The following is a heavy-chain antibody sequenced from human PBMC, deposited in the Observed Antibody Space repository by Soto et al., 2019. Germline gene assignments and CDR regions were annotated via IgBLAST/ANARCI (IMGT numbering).Heavy chain of an antibody. Sequence: PGESLKISCKGSGYSFTSYWIGWVRRMPGKGLEWMGIIYPGDSDTRYSPSFQGQVTISADKSISTAYLQWSSLKASDTAMYYCARREVTYYYGSGSYYFDYWGQGTLVTVSS. V-gene: IGHV5-51*01. CDR1: GYSFTSYW. CDR3: ARREVTYYYGSGSYYFDY. D-gene: IGHD3-10*01. CDR2: IYPGDSDT. J-gene: IGHJ4*02.